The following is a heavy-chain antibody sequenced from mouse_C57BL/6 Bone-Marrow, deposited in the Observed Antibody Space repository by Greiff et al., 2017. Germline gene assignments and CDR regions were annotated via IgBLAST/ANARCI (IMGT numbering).Heavy chain of an antibody. J-gene: IGHJ3*01. Sequence: VQLQQSGAELARPGASVKLSCKASGYTFTSYGISWVKQRTGQGLEWIGEIYPRSGNTYYNEKFKGKATLTADKSSSTAYMELRSLTSEDSAVYFCASEGRQLRLTFFAYWGQGTLVTVSA. V-gene: IGHV1-81*01. D-gene: IGHD3-2*02. CDR1: GYTFTSYG. CDR3: ASEGRQLRLTFFAY. CDR2: IYPRSGNT.